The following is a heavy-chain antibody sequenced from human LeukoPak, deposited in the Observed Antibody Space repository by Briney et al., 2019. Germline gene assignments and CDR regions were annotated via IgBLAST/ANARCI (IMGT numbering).Heavy chain of an antibody. V-gene: IGHV3-66*01. CDR2: VYSDGST. J-gene: IGHJ4*02. CDR3: ARVLVEAVHFDY. CDR1: GFAVSSNY. D-gene: IGHD1-26*01. Sequence: PGGSLRLSCAASGFAVSSNYISWVRQAPGKGLEGVSVVYSDGSTYYADSVKGRFTISRDNSKNTVYLEMNSLRVEDTAVYYCARVLVEAVHFDYWGQGTLVTVSS.